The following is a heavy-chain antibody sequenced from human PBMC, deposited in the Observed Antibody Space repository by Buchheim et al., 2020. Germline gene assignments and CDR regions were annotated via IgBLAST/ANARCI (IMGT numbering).Heavy chain of an antibody. V-gene: IGHV4-38-2*01. CDR2: IYHSGST. CDR1: GYSISSGYY. J-gene: IGHJ4*02. CDR3: ARASITGTPFDY. Sequence: QVQLQESGPGLVKPSETLSLTCAVSGYSISSGYYWGWIRQPPGKGLEWIGSIYHSGSTYYNPSLKSRVTISVDTPKNQFSLKLSSVTVADTAVYYCARASITGTPFDYWGQGTL. D-gene: IGHD1-7*01.